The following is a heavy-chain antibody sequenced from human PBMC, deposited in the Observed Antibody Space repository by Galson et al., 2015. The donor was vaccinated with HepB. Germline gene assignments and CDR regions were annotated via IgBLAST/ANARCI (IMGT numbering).Heavy chain of an antibody. D-gene: IGHD4-23*01. CDR3: AKERSSGGNWDAFDL. V-gene: IGHV3-9*01. CDR1: GFTFDDYA. CDR2: ISWSGDIT. J-gene: IGHJ3*01. Sequence: SLRLSCAASGFTFDDYAMHWVRQAPGKGLEWVAGISWSGDITGYADSLKGRFTISRDNAKNSLYLQVNSLRAEDTALYYCAKERSSGGNWDAFDLWGQGTMVIVSS.